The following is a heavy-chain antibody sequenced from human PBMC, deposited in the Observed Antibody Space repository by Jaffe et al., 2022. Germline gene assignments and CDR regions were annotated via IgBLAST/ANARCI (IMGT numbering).Heavy chain of an antibody. CDR3: ARRWRDYYGSGSYYPDY. V-gene: IGHV4-4*02. Sequence: QVQLQESGPGLVKPSGTLSLTCAVSGGSISSSNWWSWVRQPPGKGLEWIGEIYHSGSTNYNPSLKSRVTISVDKSKNQFSLKLSSVTAADTAVYYCARRWRDYYGSGSYYPDYWGQGTLVTVSS. D-gene: IGHD3-10*01. J-gene: IGHJ4*02. CDR2: IYHSGST. CDR1: GGSISSSNW.